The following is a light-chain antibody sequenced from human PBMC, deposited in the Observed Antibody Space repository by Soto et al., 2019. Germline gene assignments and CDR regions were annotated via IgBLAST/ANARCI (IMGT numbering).Light chain of an antibody. V-gene: IGKV3-15*01. CDR2: GAS. Sequence: ETVMTQSPATLSVSPGERASLSCRASEDINRNLAWYQQKSGQAPRLLIYGASTRATGIPARFSGSGSGTEFTLTISTLQSEDFALYYCQQYNNWPPLTFGGGTKVDI. J-gene: IGKJ4*01. CDR1: EDINRN. CDR3: QQYNNWPPLT.